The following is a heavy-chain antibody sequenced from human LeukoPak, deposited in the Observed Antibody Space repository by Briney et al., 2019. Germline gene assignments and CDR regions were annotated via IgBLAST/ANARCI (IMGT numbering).Heavy chain of an antibody. CDR2: IYYSGST. J-gene: IGHJ4*02. CDR3: AREDGRDFDH. CDR1: GGSISSGGYY. D-gene: IGHD1-14*01. V-gene: IGHV4-31*03. Sequence: SETLSLTCTVSGGSISSGGYYWSWIRQHPGKGLEWIGYIYYSGSTYYNPSLKSRVTISVDKSKNQFSLKLSSVTAADTAVYYCAREDGRDFDHWGQGTLVAVSS.